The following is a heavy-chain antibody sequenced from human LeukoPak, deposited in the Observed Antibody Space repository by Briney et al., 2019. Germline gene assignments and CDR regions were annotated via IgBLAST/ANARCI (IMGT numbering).Heavy chain of an antibody. CDR2: IYPGASDT. D-gene: IGHD3-10*02. CDR3: ARFHMFGELFSDY. Sequence: VESLNISCQGSGYSFTSYWIAWVRQMPGKGLEWMGIIYPGASDTRSRPSFQGQVTISADKSISTAYLQWSSAKAADTDMYYCARFHMFGELFSDYWGQGTLVTVSS. V-gene: IGHV5-51*01. CDR1: GYSFTSYW. J-gene: IGHJ4*02.